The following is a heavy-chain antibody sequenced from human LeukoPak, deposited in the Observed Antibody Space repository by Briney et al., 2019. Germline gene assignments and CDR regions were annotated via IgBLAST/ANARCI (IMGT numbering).Heavy chain of an antibody. CDR1: GGSISSYY. CDR2: IYYSGST. CDR3: ARSKAHLSTSWYGNWFDP. V-gene: IGHV4-59*01. Sequence: SETLSLTCTVSGGSISSYYWSWIRQPPGKGLEWIGYIYYSGSTNYNPSLKSRVTISVDTSKNQFSLKLSSVTAADTAVYYCARSKAHLSTSWYGNWFDPWGQGTLVTVSS. J-gene: IGHJ5*02. D-gene: IGHD2-2*01.